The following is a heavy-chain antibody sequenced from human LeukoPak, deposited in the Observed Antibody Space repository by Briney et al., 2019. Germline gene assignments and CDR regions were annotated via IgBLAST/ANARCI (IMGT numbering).Heavy chain of an antibody. J-gene: IGHJ4*02. CDR2: ISGSGGST. Sequence: GGSLRLSCAASGFTFSSYAMSWVRQAPGKGLEWVSAISGSGGSTYYADSVKGRFTISRDNSENTLYLQMNSLRAEDTAVYYCARDGEYCGGDCLDYWGQGTLVTVSS. CDR3: ARDGEYCGGDCLDY. CDR1: GFTFSSYA. V-gene: IGHV3-23*01. D-gene: IGHD2-21*02.